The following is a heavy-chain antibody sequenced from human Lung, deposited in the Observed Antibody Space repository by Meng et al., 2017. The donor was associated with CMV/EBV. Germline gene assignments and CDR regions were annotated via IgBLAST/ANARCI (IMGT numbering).Heavy chain of an antibody. D-gene: IGHD2-2*01. J-gene: IGHJ5*02. CDR2: VRGKSNSYAT. V-gene: IGHV3-73*01. Sequence: GEXXKISCAASGFIFSDFDMHWVRQAAGKGLEWVGRVRGKSNSYATAYGASVEGRFTISRDDSKNTAYLQMNSLKTEDTGGYYCASTISSSYDHWGTGKLV. CDR1: GFIFSDFD. CDR3: ASTISSSYDH.